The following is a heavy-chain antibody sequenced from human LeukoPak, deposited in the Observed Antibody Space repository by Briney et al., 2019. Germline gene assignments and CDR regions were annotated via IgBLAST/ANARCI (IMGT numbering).Heavy chain of an antibody. J-gene: IGHJ4*02. CDR3: ARGTTGNFDY. CDR1: SYSISSGYY. CDR2: IYHSGSI. V-gene: IGHV4-38-2*01. Sequence: KPSETLSLTCAVSSYSISSGYYWGWIRQPPGKGLEWIGSIYHSGSIYYNPSLKSRVTISVDTSKNQFSLKLSSVTAADTAVYYCARGTTGNFDYWGQGTLVTVSS. D-gene: IGHD1-1*01.